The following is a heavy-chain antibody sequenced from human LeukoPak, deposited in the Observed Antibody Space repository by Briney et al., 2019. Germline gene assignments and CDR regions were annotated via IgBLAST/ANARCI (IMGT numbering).Heavy chain of an antibody. Sequence: SETLSLTCAVHGGSFSGYHWNWIRQSPEKGLAWIGEINDRGHTNYNPSLKSRVTISVDTSKKQFSLRLSSVTAADTAVYYCARDPTTVVTLPYYFDFWGQGTLVAVSS. CDR2: INDRGHT. V-gene: IGHV4-34*01. CDR3: ARDPTTVVTLPYYFDF. J-gene: IGHJ4*02. D-gene: IGHD4-23*01. CDR1: GGSFSGYH.